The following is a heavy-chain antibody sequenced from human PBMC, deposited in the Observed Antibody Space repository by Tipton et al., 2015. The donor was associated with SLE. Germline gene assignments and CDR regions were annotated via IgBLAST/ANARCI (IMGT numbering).Heavy chain of an antibody. CDR3: ARPQRSPYYFDY. J-gene: IGHJ4*02. CDR2: INHSGST. D-gene: IGHD1-26*01. Sequence: TLSLTCAVYGGSFSGYYWSWIRQPPGKGLEWIGEINHSGSTNYNPSLKSRVTISVDTSKNQFSLKLSSVTAADTAVYYCARPQRSPYYFDYWGQGTLVTVSS. V-gene: IGHV4-34*01. CDR1: GGSFSGYY.